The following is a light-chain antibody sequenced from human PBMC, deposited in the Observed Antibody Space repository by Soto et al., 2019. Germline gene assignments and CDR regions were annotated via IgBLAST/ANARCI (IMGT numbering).Light chain of an antibody. V-gene: IGKV3-20*01. Sequence: EIVLTQSPGTPSMSPRERDTLSCRASQSVSSSYLAWYQQKPGQPPRLVMYATSSRATGIPARFSGSGSGTDFTLTISRLEPEDFAVYYCQQYGSSSWTFGQGTKVDIK. J-gene: IGKJ1*01. CDR1: QSVSSSY. CDR3: QQYGSSSWT. CDR2: ATS.